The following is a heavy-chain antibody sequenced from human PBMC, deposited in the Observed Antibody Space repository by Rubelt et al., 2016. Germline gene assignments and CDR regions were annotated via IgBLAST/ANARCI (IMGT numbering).Heavy chain of an antibody. Sequence: SWVRQAPGQGLEWMGGIIPIFGTANYAQKFQGRVTITADESTSTAYMELSSLRSEDTAVYYCARDRGNLNGYYGMDVWGQGTTVTVSS. D-gene: IGHD1-14*01. CDR3: ARDRGNLNGYYGMDV. J-gene: IGHJ6*02. V-gene: IGHV1-69*01. CDR2: IIPIFGTA.